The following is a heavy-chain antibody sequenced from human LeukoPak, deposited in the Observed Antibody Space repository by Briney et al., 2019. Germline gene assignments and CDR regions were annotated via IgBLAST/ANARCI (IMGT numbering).Heavy chain of an antibody. CDR2: ISSSGSTI. Sequence: GGSLRLSCAASGFTFSSYEMNWVRQAPGKGLEWVSYISSSGSTIYYADSLKGRFTISRDNAKNSLSLLMNSLRAEDTAVYYCARDLSSRGYTYGTPAFTFDIWGQGTMVTVSS. J-gene: IGHJ3*02. D-gene: IGHD5-18*01. V-gene: IGHV3-48*03. CDR3: ARDLSSRGYTYGTPAFTFDI. CDR1: GFTFSSYE.